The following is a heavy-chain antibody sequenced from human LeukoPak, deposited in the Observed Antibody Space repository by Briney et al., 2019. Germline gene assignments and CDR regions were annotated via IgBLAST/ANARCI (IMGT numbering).Heavy chain of an antibody. D-gene: IGHD2-15*01. Sequence: ASVKVSCKASGYTFTGYYMHWVRQAPGQGLEWMGWINPNSGGTNYAQKFQGRVTMTRDTSISTAYMELSRLRSGDTAVYYCARGGRSRVNYYYYYMDVWGKGTTVTISS. V-gene: IGHV1-2*02. J-gene: IGHJ6*03. CDR3: ARGGRSRVNYYYYYMDV. CDR1: GYTFTGYY. CDR2: INPNSGGT.